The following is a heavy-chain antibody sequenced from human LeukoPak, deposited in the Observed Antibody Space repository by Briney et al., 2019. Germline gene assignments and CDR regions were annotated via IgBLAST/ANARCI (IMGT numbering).Heavy chain of an antibody. J-gene: IGHJ6*02. CDR2: IYYSGST. D-gene: IGHD3-22*01. Sequence: PSETPSLTCTVSGGSISSYYWSWIRQPPGKGLEWIGYIYYSGSTNYNPSLKSRVTISVDTSKNQFSLKLSSVTAADTAVYYCARRHYYDSSGSFYYYYGMDVWGQGTTVTVSS. CDR1: GGSISSYY. V-gene: IGHV4-59*08. CDR3: ARRHYYDSSGSFYYYYGMDV.